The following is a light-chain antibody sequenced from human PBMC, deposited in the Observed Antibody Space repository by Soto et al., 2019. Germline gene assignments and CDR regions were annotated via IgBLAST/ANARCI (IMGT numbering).Light chain of an antibody. V-gene: IGKV3-11*01. CDR2: DAS. CDR3: QQRSNWPPLT. Sequence: EIVLTQSPATLSLSPGERSTLSCRASQSVSSYLAWYQQKPGQAPRLLIYDASTRDTGIPASFSGSGSGTDLTLTISSIETEDFAVYSCQQRSNWPPLTFGGGTKVEIK. J-gene: IGKJ4*01. CDR1: QSVSSY.